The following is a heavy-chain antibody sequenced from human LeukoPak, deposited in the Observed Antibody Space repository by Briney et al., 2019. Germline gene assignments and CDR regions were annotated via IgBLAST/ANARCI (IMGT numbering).Heavy chain of an antibody. CDR2: MYHSGST. J-gene: IGHJ3*02. V-gene: IGHV4-38-2*02. CDR1: GYSISSGYY. Sequence: PSETLSLTCTVSGYSISSGYYWGWIRQPPGKGLEWIGSMYHSGSTYYNPSLKSRVTISVDTSKNQFSLKLSSVTAADTAVYYCARVSYYYDSSGYYLAAFDIWGQGTMVTVSS. D-gene: IGHD3-22*01. CDR3: ARVSYYYDSSGYYLAAFDI.